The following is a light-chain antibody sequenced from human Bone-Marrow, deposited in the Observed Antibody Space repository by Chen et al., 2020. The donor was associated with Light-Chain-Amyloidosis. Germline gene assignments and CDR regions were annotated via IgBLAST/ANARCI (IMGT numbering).Light chain of an antibody. Sequence: EIVMTQSPATLSVSPGERATLSCRASQSVSSNLAWYQQKTGQTPRLLIDGASTRATGIPARFRGSGSATVFTLTVSSLQSEDFAVYYCQQYNNWPPTFGQGTKVEIK. CDR3: QQYNNWPPT. CDR2: GAS. V-gene: IGKV3-15*01. CDR1: QSVSSN. J-gene: IGKJ1*01.